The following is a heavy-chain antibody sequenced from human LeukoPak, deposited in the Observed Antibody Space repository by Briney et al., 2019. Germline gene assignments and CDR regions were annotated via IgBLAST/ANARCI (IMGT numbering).Heavy chain of an antibody. CDR1: GFTFSNYW. D-gene: IGHD5-24*01. Sequence: GGSPRLSCAASGFTFSNYWMNWVRQAPEKGLEWVANIKEDGSEKYYVDSVKGRFTISRDNAENSLYLQMNSLRAEDTAVYYCVREGKWEMTTTTGSFDYWGQGTLVTVSS. CDR2: IKEDGSEK. V-gene: IGHV3-7*01. J-gene: IGHJ4*02. CDR3: VREGKWEMTTTTGSFDY.